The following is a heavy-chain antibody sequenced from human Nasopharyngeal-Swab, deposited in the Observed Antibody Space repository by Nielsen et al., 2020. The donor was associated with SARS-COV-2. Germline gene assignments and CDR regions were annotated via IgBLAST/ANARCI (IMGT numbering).Heavy chain of an antibody. D-gene: IGHD1-26*01. CDR3: ARLVGYGMDV. CDR2: ISYDGSNK. CDR1: GFTFSSYA. V-gene: IGHV3-30*04. J-gene: IGHJ6*02. Sequence: GGSLRLSCAASGFTFSSYAMHWVRQAPGKGLEWVAVISYDGSNKYYADSVRGRFTISRDKSKSTLSLQMYSLRADDTAVYYCARLVGYGMDVWGQGTTVTVSS.